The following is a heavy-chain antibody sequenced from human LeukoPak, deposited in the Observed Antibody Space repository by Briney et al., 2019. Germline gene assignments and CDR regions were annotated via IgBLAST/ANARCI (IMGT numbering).Heavy chain of an antibody. V-gene: IGHV4-34*01. D-gene: IGHD2-15*01. CDR2: INHSGST. CDR3: ARGGYCSGGSCYATYGY. J-gene: IGHJ4*02. Sequence: SETLSLTCAVYGGSFSGYYWSWIRQPPGKGLEWIGEINHSGSTNYNPSLKSRVTISVDTSKNQFSLKLSSVTAADTAVYYCARGGYCSGGSCYATYGYWGQGTLVTVSS. CDR1: GGSFSGYY.